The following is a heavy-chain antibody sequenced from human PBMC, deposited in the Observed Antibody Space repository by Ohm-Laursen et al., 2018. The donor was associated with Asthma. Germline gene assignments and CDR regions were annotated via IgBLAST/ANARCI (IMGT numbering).Heavy chain of an antibody. D-gene: IGHD2-15*01. CDR3: ARGGYCSGGSCYSIYNWFDP. CDR2: IYYSGST. Sequence: SDTLSLTCIVSGGSISSYYWSWIRQPPGKGLEWIGYIYYSGSTNYNPSLKSRVTISVDTSKNRFSLKLSSVTAADTAVYYCARGGYCSGGSCYSIYNWFDPWGQGTLVTVSS. J-gene: IGHJ5*02. V-gene: IGHV4-59*07. CDR1: GGSISSYY.